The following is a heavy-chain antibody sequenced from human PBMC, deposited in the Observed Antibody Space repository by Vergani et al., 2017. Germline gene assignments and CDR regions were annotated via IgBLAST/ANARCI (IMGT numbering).Heavy chain of an antibody. D-gene: IGHD2-2*01. CDR2: IIPIFGTA. Sequence: QVQLVQSGAEVKKPGSSVKVSCKASGGTFSSYAISWVRQAPGQGLEWMGGIIPIFGTANSAQKFQGSVTITADESTSTAYMGLSSLRCEDTAVYYCARGPRYCSSTSGSGGDYWGQGTLVTVSS. CDR1: GGTFSSYA. CDR3: ARGPRYCSSTSGSGGDY. V-gene: IGHV1-69*12. J-gene: IGHJ4*02.